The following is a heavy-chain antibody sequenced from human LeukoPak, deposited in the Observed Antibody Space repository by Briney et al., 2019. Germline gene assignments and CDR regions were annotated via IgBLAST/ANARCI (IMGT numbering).Heavy chain of an antibody. V-gene: IGHV3-7*01. CDR3: ARDQGLWFGELPLFDY. CDR2: IKQDGSEK. CDR1: GFTFSSFA. J-gene: IGHJ4*02. Sequence: GGSLRLSCAASGFTFSSFAMSWVRQAPGKGLEWVANIKQDGSEKYYVDSVKGRFTISRDNAKNSLYLQMNSLRAEDTAVYYCARDQGLWFGELPLFDYWGQGTLVTVSS. D-gene: IGHD3-10*01.